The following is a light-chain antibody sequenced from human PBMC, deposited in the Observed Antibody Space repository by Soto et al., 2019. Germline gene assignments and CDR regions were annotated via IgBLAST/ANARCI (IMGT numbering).Light chain of an antibody. CDR2: EVS. V-gene: IGLV2-14*01. Sequence: QSALTQPASVSGSPGQSITISCTGTSSDVGFYNYVSWYQQHPGKAPKLMIYEVSNRPSGVSNRFSGSKSGNTASLTISGLQAEDEANYYCSSYTSISTRVFAGGTQLTVL. CDR1: SSDVGFYNY. J-gene: IGLJ3*02. CDR3: SSYTSISTRV.